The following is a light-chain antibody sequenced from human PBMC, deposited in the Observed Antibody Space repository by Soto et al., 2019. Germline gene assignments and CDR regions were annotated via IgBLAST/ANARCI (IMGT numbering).Light chain of an antibody. V-gene: IGKV1-5*03. CDR1: QSISNY. CDR3: HQLNTYPLT. CDR2: LAS. Sequence: DIQMTQSPSTLSASVGDRVAITCRASQSISNYLAWYQQKPGKAPKVLIYLASSLESGVPSRFSGSGSGTEFTLTISSLQADDFATYYCHQLNTYPLTFGQGTRLEIK. J-gene: IGKJ5*01.